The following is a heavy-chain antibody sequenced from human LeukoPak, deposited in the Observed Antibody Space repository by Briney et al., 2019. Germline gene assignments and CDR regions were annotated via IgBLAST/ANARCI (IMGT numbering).Heavy chain of an antibody. J-gene: IGHJ4*02. CDR2: IYSGGST. CDR3: ASGYCSGDGCYPAPFDY. D-gene: IGHD2-15*01. V-gene: IGHV3-53*01. Sequence: GGSLRLSCAASGFTVSSNYMNWVRQAPGKGLEWVSIIYSGGSTYYADSVKGGFTISRDNSKNTLYLQINSLRGEDTAVYYCASGYCSGDGCYPAPFDYWGQGSLVTVSS. CDR1: GFTVSSNY.